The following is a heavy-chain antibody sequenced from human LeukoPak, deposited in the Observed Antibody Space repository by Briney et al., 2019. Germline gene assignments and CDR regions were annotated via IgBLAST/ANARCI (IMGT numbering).Heavy chain of an antibody. CDR2: INHSGST. D-gene: IGHD3-22*01. CDR3: ARLWILYYYDSSGYVFDY. Sequence: SETLSLTCAVYGGSFSGYYWSWIRQPPGKGLEWIGEINHSGSTNYNPSLKSRVTISVDTSKNQFSLKLSSVTAADTAVYYCARLWILYYYDSSGYVFDYWGQGTLVTVSS. CDR1: GGSFSGYY. J-gene: IGHJ4*02. V-gene: IGHV4-34*01.